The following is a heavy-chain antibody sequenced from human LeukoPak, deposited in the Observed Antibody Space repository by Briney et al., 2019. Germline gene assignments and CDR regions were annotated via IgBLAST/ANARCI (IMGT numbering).Heavy chain of an antibody. V-gene: IGHV1-69*04. CDR3: ATHSSGWYLVFQH. J-gene: IGHJ1*01. D-gene: IGHD6-19*01. Sequence: GSSVKVSCKASGGTFSSYAISWVRQAPGQGLEWMGRIIPILGIANYAQKLQGRVTMTTDTSTSTAYMELRSLRSDDTAVYYCATHSSGWYLVFQHWGQGTLVTVSS. CDR2: IIPILGIA. CDR1: GGTFSSYA.